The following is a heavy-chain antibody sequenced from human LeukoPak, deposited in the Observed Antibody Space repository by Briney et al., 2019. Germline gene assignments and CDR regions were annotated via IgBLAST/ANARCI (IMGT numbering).Heavy chain of an antibody. Sequence: SETLSLTCTVSGGSISSGSYYWGWIRQPPGKGLEWIGSIYYSGSTYYNPSLKSRVTISVDTSKNQFSLKLSSVTAADTAVYYCARVSGITMIVVLQSDAFDIWGQGTMVTVSS. CDR3: ARVSGITMIVVLQSDAFDI. CDR2: IYYSGST. CDR1: GGSISSGSYY. V-gene: IGHV4-39*07. J-gene: IGHJ3*02. D-gene: IGHD3-22*01.